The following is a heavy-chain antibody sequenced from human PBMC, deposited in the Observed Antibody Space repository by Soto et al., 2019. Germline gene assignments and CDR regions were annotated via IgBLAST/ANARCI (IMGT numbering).Heavy chain of an antibody. CDR1: GASFSCYY. D-gene: IGHD6-6*01. CDR3: ARGHSTSGYDS. Sequence: KPSETLSLTCSVYGASFSCYYWSWIRQSPGKGLEWIGEIHHSGSTHYNPSLKSRLTFSIDESQSQFYMMLTSVTAADTALYFCARGHSTSGYDSWGQGSLVTVSS. J-gene: IGHJ4*02. CDR2: IHHSGST. V-gene: IGHV4-34*01.